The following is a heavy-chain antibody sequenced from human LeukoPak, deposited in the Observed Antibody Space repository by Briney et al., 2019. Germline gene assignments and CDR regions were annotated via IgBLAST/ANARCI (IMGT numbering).Heavy chain of an antibody. Sequence: SETLSLPCTVSGGSISSYYWSWIRQPPGKGLEWIGYIYYSGSTNYNPSLKSRVTMSVDTSKNQFSLKMRPVTAADTAIYYCARSEINDYNRYWGQGILVTVSS. CDR1: GGSISSYY. CDR3: ARSEINDYNRY. CDR2: IYYSGST. D-gene: IGHD3-16*01. V-gene: IGHV4-59*08. J-gene: IGHJ4*02.